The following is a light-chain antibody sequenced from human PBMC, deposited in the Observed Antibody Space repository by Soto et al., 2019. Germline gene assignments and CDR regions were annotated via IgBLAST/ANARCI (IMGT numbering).Light chain of an antibody. CDR2: AAS. V-gene: IGKV1-39*01. CDR1: QSISSY. CDR3: QQSYSGRT. Sequence: DIQMTHSPSSLSASVGDRVTISCRASQSISSYLNWYQQKPGQAPKLLIFAASTLQSGVPSRFSGSGSGTDFTLTISSLQPEDFATYYCQQSYSGRTFGQGTKVDIK. J-gene: IGKJ1*01.